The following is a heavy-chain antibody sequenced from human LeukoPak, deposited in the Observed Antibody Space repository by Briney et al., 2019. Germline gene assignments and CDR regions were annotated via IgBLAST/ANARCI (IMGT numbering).Heavy chain of an antibody. D-gene: IGHD3-22*01. V-gene: IGHV4-31*03. CDR1: GLSISRGGYD. Sequence: TLSLTCTVSGLSISRGGYDWRWLRQHPGKGREWIVYMYYSGSTYYTPSLKSRVTISVDTSKHQFSLKLSSVTAAATAVYYCASLYYYDSSGYSRHGAFDIWGQGTMVTVSS. CDR3: ASLYYYDSSGYSRHGAFDI. CDR2: MYYSGST. J-gene: IGHJ3*02.